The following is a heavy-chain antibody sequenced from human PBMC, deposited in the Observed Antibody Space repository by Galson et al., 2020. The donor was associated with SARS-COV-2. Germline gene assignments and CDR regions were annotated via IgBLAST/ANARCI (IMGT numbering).Heavy chain of an antibody. CDR1: GGTFSSYA. CDR3: ASSEHYGDYSLLGAAEDFPH. J-gene: IGHJ1*01. Sequence: LVKVSCKASGGTFSSYAISWVRQAPGQGLEWMGGIIPIFGTANYAQKFQGRVTITADESTSTAYKELSSLGSEDTAVFYCASSEHYGDYSLLGAAEDFPHWGQGTLVTASS. CDR2: IIPIFGTA. D-gene: IGHD4-17*01. V-gene: IGHV1-69*13.